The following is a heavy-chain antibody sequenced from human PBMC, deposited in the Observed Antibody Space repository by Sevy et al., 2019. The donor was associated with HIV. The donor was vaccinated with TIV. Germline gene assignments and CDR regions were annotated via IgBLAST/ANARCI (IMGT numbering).Heavy chain of an antibody. CDR3: ASRGYCGGGSCYSGPNDY. Sequence: GGSLRLSCAASGFTFSSYSMNWVRQAPGKGLEWVSYISSSSSTIYYADSVKGRFTISRDKAKNSLFLQMNSLRDEDTAVYYCASRGYCGGGSCYSGPNDYWGQGTLVTVSS. CDR2: ISSSSSTI. CDR1: GFTFSSYS. J-gene: IGHJ4*02. D-gene: IGHD2-15*01. V-gene: IGHV3-48*02.